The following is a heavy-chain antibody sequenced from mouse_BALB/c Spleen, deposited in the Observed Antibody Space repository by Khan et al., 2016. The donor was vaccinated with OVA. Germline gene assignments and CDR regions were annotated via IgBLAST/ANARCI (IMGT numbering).Heavy chain of an antibody. CDR2: INYSGST. Sequence: EVKLEESGPGLVKPSQSLSLTCTVTGYSITSAYAWNWIRQFPGNKLEWMGYINYSGSTNYNPSLKSRISITRDTSKNQFFLQLNSVTTEDTATYYCARDGSRYNYAMDYWGQGTAVTVSS. V-gene: IGHV3-2*02. D-gene: IGHD2-3*01. CDR3: ARDGSRYNYAMDY. J-gene: IGHJ4*01. CDR1: GYSITSAYA.